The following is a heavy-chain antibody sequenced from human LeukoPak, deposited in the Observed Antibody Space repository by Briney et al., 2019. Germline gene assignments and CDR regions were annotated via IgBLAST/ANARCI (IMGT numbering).Heavy chain of an antibody. V-gene: IGHV4-38-2*01. J-gene: IGHJ3*02. CDR1: GYSISSGYY. CDR2: IYHSGST. CDR3: ARTFSGTRNRQAPAASDI. D-gene: IGHD1-26*01. Sequence: SETLSLTCAVSGYSISSGYYWGWIRQPPGKGLEWIGSIYHSGSTYYNPSLKSRVTISVDTSKNQFSLKLSSVTAADTAVYYCARTFSGTRNRQAPAASDIWGQGTMVTVSS.